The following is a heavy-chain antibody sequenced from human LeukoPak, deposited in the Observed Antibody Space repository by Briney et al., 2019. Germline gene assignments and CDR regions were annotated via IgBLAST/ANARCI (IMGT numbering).Heavy chain of an antibody. CDR2: IWYDGSNK. CDR3: ARDPGDLFNYPNPINWFDP. Sequence: GGSLRLSCAASGFTFSSYGMHWVRQAPGKGLEWVAVIWYDGSNKYYADSVKGRFTISRDNSKNTLYLQMNSLRAEDTAVYYCARDPGDLFNYPNPINWFDPWGQGTLVTVSS. V-gene: IGHV3-33*01. CDR1: GFTFSSYG. D-gene: IGHD5-24*01. J-gene: IGHJ5*02.